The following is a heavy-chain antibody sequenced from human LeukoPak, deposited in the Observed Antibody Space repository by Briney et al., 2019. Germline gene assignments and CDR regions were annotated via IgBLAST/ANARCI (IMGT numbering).Heavy chain of an antibody. Sequence: PSETLSLTCAVYGGSFSGYYWSWIRQPPGKGLEWIGEINHSGSTNYNPSLKSRVTISVDTSKNQFSLKLSSVTAADTAVYYCARGSGWYGYAFDIWGQGTMVTVSS. V-gene: IGHV4-34*01. D-gene: IGHD6-19*01. CDR1: GGSFSGYY. CDR2: INHSGST. CDR3: ARGSGWYGYAFDI. J-gene: IGHJ3*02.